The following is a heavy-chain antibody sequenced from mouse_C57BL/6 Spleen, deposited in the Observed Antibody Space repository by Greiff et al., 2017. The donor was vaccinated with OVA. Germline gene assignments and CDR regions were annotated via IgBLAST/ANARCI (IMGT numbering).Heavy chain of an antibody. D-gene: IGHD4-1*01. Sequence: QVQLKESGAELVRPGASVTLSCKASGYTFTDYEMHWVKQTPVHGLEWIGAIDPETGGTAYNQKFKGKAILTADKSSSTAYMELRSLTSEDSAVYYCTELGREYFDYWGQGTTLTVSS. V-gene: IGHV1-15*01. CDR2: IDPETGGT. J-gene: IGHJ2*01. CDR3: TELGREYFDY. CDR1: GYTFTDYE.